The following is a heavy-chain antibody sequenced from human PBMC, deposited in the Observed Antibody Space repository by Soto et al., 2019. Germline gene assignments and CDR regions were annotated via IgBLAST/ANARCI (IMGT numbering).Heavy chain of an antibody. J-gene: IGHJ4*02. V-gene: IGHV4-30-4*02. D-gene: IGHD4-17*01. CDR3: AKDSVRLRFYFDY. CDR2: IYYSGST. Sequence: SETLSLTCTVSGGSISSGDYYWSWIRQPPGKGLEWIGYIYYSGSTYYNPSLKSRVTISVDTSKNQFSLRAEDTAVYYCAKDSVRLRFYFDYWGQGTLVTVSS. CDR1: GGSISSGDYY.